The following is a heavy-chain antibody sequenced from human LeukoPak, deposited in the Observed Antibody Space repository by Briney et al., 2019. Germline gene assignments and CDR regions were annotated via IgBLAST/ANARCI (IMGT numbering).Heavy chain of an antibody. Sequence: GRSLRLSCAASGFTFSSYAMHWVRQAPGKGLVWVAHIDPDGSVANYGDSVKGRFTISRDNAKNTLYLQMDSLRAEDTAVYYCARELGRGGSAFDVRGQGTMVTVSS. CDR1: GFTFSSYA. D-gene: IGHD3-16*01. J-gene: IGHJ3*01. CDR2: IDPDGSVA. CDR3: ARELGRGGSAFDV. V-gene: IGHV3-74*01.